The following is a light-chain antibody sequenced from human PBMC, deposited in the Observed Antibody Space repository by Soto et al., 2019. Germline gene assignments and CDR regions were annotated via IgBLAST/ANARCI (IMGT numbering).Light chain of an antibody. V-gene: IGKV1-5*03. J-gene: IGKJ1*01. Sequence: QVAQSPSTLSASVGGRVLTTCRASQTISSWLAWYKQKPGKAPKLLSYKASTLKRRVPSRLRGSGSETEFTLTISSLPPYAFATYYCQHYNSYSEAFGQGTKVDIK. CDR2: KAS. CDR1: QTISSW. CDR3: QHYNSYSEA.